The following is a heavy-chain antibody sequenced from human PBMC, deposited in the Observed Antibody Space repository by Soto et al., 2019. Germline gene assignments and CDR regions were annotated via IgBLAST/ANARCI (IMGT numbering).Heavy chain of an antibody. Sequence: QVQLVQSGAEVKQPGSSVNVSCEASGGSFSSYAISWVRQAPGQGLEWMGGDLPILGTADYAQKFQGRITITEGESTSTAYMELSSLRSEDTAVYYFARGGYQRAFDIWGQGTVVSVSS. CDR2: DLPILGTA. J-gene: IGHJ3*02. D-gene: IGHD6-25*01. CDR1: GGSFSSYA. V-gene: IGHV1-69*01. CDR3: ARGGYQRAFDI.